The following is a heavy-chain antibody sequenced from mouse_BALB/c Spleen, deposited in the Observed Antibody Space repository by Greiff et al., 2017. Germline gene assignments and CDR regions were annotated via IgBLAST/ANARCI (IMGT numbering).Heavy chain of an antibody. CDR1: GFTFSSYG. D-gene: IGHD1-2*01. Sequence: EVMLVESGGGLVKPGGSLKLSCAASGFTFSSYGMSWVRQTPDKRLEWVATISSGGSYTYYPDSVKGRFTISRDNAKNTLYLQMSSLKSEDTAMYYCARQGSITTALCDYWGQGTTLTVSS. CDR3: ARQGSITTALCDY. V-gene: IGHV5-6*03. J-gene: IGHJ2*01. CDR2: ISSGGSYT.